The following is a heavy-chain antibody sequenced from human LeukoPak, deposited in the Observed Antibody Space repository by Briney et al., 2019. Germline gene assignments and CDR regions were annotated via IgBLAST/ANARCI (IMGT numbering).Heavy chain of an antibody. D-gene: IGHD2-8*01. V-gene: IGHV1-18*01. CDR2: ISAYNGNT. Sequence: ASVKVSCKASGYTFTSYGITWVRQAPGQGLEWMGWISAYNGNTNYAQKLQGRANMTTDTSTSTAYMELRSLRSDDTAVYYCARDNGNKYYFDYWGQGTLVTVSS. CDR1: GYTFTSYG. J-gene: IGHJ4*02. CDR3: ARDNGNKYYFDY.